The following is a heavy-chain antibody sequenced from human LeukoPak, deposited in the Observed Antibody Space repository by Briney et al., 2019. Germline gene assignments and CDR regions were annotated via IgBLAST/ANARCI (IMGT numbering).Heavy chain of an antibody. V-gene: IGHV1-69*04. Sequence: GGSLRLSCAASGFTFSSYAMSWVRQAPGKGLEWMGRIIPIFGIANYAQKFQGRVTITADKSTSTAYMELSSLRSEDTAVYYCADDDRVYGSGVNWGQGTLVTVSS. CDR1: GFTFSSYA. J-gene: IGHJ4*02. CDR3: ADDDRVYGSGVN. D-gene: IGHD3-10*01. CDR2: IIPIFGIA.